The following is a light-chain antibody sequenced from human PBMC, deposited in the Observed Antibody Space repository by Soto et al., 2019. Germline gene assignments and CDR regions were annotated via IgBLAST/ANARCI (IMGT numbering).Light chain of an antibody. CDR2: KAS. CDR1: RNVNNC. J-gene: IGKJ1*01. Sequence: DIQMTQSPSTLSASVGDRVTITCRASRNVNNCLAWYHQKPGKTPKLLINKASNLESGVPPRLSDSGSWTVFSITLSSLQPDGFETHCCPQYNSYWTFGQGNMVEGK. V-gene: IGKV1-5*03. CDR3: PQYNSYWT.